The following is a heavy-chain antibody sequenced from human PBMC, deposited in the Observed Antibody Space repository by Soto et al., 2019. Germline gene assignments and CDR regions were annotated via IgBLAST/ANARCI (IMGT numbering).Heavy chain of an antibody. J-gene: IGHJ3*02. D-gene: IGHD6-13*01. V-gene: IGHV3-53*01. CDR2: IYSGGST. Sequence: GGSLRLSCAASGFTVSSNYMSWVRQAPGKGLEWVSVIYSGGSTYYTDSVKGRFTISRDNSKNTLYLQMNSLRAEDTAVYYCARGAVSSSWPDAFDIWGQGTMVTVSS. CDR1: GFTVSSNY. CDR3: ARGAVSSSWPDAFDI.